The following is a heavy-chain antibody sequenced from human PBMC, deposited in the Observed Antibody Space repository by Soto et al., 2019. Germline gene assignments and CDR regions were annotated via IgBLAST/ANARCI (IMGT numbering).Heavy chain of an antibody. J-gene: IGHJ4*02. V-gene: IGHV3-21*01. CDR3: ARENGEYQLLLESDY. CDR2: ISSSSTYK. D-gene: IGHD2-2*01. Sequence: VSLRLSCAASGFTFSTYSMNWVRQAPGKGLEWVSSISSSSTYKYYADSLKGRFAISRDNAKNLLYLQMNSLRAEDTAVYYCARENGEYQLLLESDYWGQGTLVTVSS. CDR1: GFTFSTYS.